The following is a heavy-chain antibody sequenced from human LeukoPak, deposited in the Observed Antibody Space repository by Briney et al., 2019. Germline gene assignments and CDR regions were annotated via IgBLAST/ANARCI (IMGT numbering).Heavy chain of an antibody. CDR1: GGSISSGGYY. Sequence: SETLSLTCTVSGGSISSGGYYWSWIRQPPGKGLEWIGEINHSGSTNYNPSLKSRVTISVDTSKNQFSLKLSSVTAADTAVYYCARGYGDSSGYYYGMDVWGQGTTVTVSS. CDR2: INHSGST. J-gene: IGHJ6*02. CDR3: ARGYGDSSGYYYGMDV. D-gene: IGHD4-17*01. V-gene: IGHV4-39*07.